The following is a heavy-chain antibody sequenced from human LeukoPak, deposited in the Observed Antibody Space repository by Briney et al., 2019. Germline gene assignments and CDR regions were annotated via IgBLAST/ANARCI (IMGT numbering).Heavy chain of an antibody. J-gene: IGHJ6*02. CDR2: ISSSSSYI. V-gene: IGHV3-21*01. CDR1: GFTFSSYS. CDR3: ARTLRYCSGGSCYSGYYYYYGMDV. Sequence: PGGSLRLSCAASGFTFSSYSMNWVRQAPGKGLEWVSSISSSSSYIYYADSVKGRFTISRDNAKNSLYLQMNSLRAEDTAVYYCARTLRYCSGGSCYSGYYYYYGMDVWGQGITVTVSS. D-gene: IGHD2-15*01.